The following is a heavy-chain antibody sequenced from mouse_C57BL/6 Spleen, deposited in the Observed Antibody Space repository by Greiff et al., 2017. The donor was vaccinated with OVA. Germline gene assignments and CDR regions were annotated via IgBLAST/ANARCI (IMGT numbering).Heavy chain of an antibody. CDR3: ARRVITTAMDY. D-gene: IGHD2-4*01. CDR2: IYPGSGST. V-gene: IGHV1-55*01. Sequence: QVQLKQPGAELVKPGASVKMSCKASGYTFTSYWITWVKQRPGQGLEWIGDIYPGSGSTNYNEKFKSKATLTVDTSSSTAYMQLSSLTSEDSAVYYCARRVITTAMDYWGQGTSVTVAS. J-gene: IGHJ4*01. CDR1: GYTFTSYW.